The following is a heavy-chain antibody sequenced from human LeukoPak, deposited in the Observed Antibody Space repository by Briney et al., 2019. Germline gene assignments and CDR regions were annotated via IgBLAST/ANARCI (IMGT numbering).Heavy chain of an antibody. J-gene: IGHJ4*02. CDR3: ARGTSYYGSGSYY. CDR2: ISYDGSNK. V-gene: IGHV3-30-3*01. CDR1: GFSFSSYA. Sequence: GGSLRLSCAASGFSFSSYAMHWVRQAPGKGLEWVAVISYDGSNKYYADSVKGRFTISRDNSKNTLYLQMNSLRAEDTAVYYCARGTSYYGSGSYYWGQGTLVTVSS. D-gene: IGHD3-10*01.